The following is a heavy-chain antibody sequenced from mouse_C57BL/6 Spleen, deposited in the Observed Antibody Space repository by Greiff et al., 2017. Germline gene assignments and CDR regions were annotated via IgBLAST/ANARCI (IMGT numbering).Heavy chain of an antibody. V-gene: IGHV1-82*01. CDR2: IYPGDGDT. CDR3: ANYYGSEKDYFDY. Sequence: VQLVESGPELVKPGASVKISCKASGYAFSSSWMNWVKQRPGKGLEWIGRIYPGDGDTNYNGKFKGKATLTADKSSSTAYMQLSSLTSEDSAVYFCANYYGSEKDYFDYWGQGTTLTVSS. D-gene: IGHD1-1*01. CDR1: GYAFSSSW. J-gene: IGHJ2*01.